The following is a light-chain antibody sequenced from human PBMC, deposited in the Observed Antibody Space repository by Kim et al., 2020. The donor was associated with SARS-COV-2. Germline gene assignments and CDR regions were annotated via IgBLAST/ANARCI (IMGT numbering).Light chain of an antibody. CDR2: DVS. V-gene: IGLV2-14*04. Sequence: QSITISCTGTSSDVGGYSYVSWYQQHPGKAPTLMIYDVSKRPSGVSNRFSGSKSGNTASLTISGLQAEDEADYYCSSYTSSSTWVFGGGTQLTVL. CDR1: SSDVGGYSY. J-gene: IGLJ3*02. CDR3: SSYTSSSTWV.